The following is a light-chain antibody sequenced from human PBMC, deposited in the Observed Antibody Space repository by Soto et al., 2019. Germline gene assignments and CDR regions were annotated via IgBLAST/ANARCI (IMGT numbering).Light chain of an antibody. CDR1: SSDVGDYNY. Sequence: QSALTQPASVSGSSGQSITISCTGTSSDVGDYNYVSWYQQHPGKAPKLIISAVSNRPSGVSNRFSGSKSGNTASLTISGLQAEDEADYYCSSYTGSKSYVFGTGTQLTVL. CDR2: AVS. J-gene: IGLJ1*01. CDR3: SSYTGSKSYV. V-gene: IGLV2-14*03.